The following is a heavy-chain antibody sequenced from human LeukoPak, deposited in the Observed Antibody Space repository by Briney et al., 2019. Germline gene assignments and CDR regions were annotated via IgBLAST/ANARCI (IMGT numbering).Heavy chain of an antibody. CDR3: ARLAVAGTIADY. CDR2: IYYSGST. V-gene: IGHV4-59*01. CDR1: GGSISSYY. D-gene: IGHD6-19*01. J-gene: IGHJ4*02. Sequence: SETLSLTCTVSGGSISSYYWSWIRQPPGKGLEWIGYIYYSGSTNYNPSLKSRVTISVDTSKNQFSLKLSSVTAADTAVYYCARLAVAGTIADYWGQGTLVTVSS.